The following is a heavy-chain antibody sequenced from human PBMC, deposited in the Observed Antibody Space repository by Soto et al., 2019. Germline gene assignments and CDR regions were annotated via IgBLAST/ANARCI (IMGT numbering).Heavy chain of an antibody. Sequence: TSETLSLTCTVSGGSISSSSYYLGWIRQPPGKGLEWIGSIYYSGSTFYNPSLKSRVTISVDSSKNQFSLKLSSVTAADTAVYYCARRDGDYFDYWGQGTLVTVSS. CDR1: GGSISSSSYY. J-gene: IGHJ4*02. CDR3: ARRDGDYFDY. CDR2: IYYSGST. D-gene: IGHD4-17*01. V-gene: IGHV4-39*01.